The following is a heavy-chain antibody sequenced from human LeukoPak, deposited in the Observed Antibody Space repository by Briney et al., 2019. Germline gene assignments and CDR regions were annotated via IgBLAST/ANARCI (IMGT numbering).Heavy chain of an antibody. CDR3: ARDSPGMDYYGSGSSYGMDV. J-gene: IGHJ6*02. V-gene: IGHV4-31*03. CDR1: GGSISSGGYY. Sequence: SQTLSLTCTVSGGSISSGGYYWSRIRQHPGKGLEWIWYIYYSGSTYYNPSLKSRVTISVDTSKNQFSLKLSSVTAADTAVYYCARDSPGMDYYGSGSSYGMDVWGQGTTVTVSS. CDR2: IYYSGST. D-gene: IGHD3-10*01.